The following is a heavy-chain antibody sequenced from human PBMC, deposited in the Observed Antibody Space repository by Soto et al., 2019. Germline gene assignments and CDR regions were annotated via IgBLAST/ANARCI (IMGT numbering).Heavy chain of an antibody. CDR3: AHSSPDYYYYGMDV. V-gene: IGHV6-1*01. CDR1: GDSVSSNSAG. J-gene: IGHJ6*02. D-gene: IGHD6-13*01. Sequence: PSQTLSLTCVISGDSVSSNSAGWNWIRQSPSRGLEWLGRTYYKSKWNNDYALSVKSRITINPDTSKNQFSLQLNSVTPEDTAVYYCAHSSPDYYYYGMDVWGQGTTVTVSS. CDR2: TYYKSKWNN.